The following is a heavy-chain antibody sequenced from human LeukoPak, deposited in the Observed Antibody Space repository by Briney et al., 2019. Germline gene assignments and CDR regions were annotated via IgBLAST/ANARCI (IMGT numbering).Heavy chain of an antibody. V-gene: IGHV3-23*01. CDR1: GLTLSTYG. Sequence: TGGSLRLSCAASGLTLSTYGMSWVRQAPGKGLEWVAAISDSGGSTYYADSVKDRFTISRDNSKDTLYLQMNSLRAEDTAVYYCATGYGSGTYYHKNWFDPWGQGTLVTVSS. D-gene: IGHD3-10*01. J-gene: IGHJ5*02. CDR3: ATGYGSGTYYHKNWFDP. CDR2: ISDSGGST.